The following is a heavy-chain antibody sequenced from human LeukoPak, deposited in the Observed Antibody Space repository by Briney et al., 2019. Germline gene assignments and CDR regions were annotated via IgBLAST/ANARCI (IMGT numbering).Heavy chain of an antibody. CDR2: MKEDGSEI. V-gene: IGHV3-7*01. CDR3: VRDRGYSNFDY. J-gene: IGHJ4*02. D-gene: IGHD4-11*01. Sequence: GGSLRLSCATSGFTFSNYWMSWVRQAPGKGLEWVANMKEDGSEINYVDSVKGRFTISRDNAQDSLYLQMNSLRAEDTAVYYCVRDRGYSNFDYWGQGTLVTVSS. CDR1: GFTFSNYW.